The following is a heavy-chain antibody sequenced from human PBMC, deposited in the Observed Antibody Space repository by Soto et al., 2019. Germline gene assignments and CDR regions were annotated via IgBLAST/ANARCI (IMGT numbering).Heavy chain of an antibody. V-gene: IGHV4-59*01. CDR2: FYSSGSP. CDR1: GGSLSGYY. D-gene: IGHD3-22*01. J-gene: IGHJ4*02. CDR3: AREFYYDSSGIGFDS. Sequence: SETLSLTCTVSGGSLSGYYWSWIRQPPGKGLEWIGDFYSSGSPHHNPSLKNRVSISEDRSKNEFSLKLSSVTAADTAVYYCAREFYYDSSGIGFDSWGQGTLVTVSS.